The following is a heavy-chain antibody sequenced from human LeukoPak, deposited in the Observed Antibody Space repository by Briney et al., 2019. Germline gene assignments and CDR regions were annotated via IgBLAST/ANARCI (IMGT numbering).Heavy chain of an antibody. J-gene: IGHJ5*02. CDR3: ARDGTGLGRHNWFDP. CDR1: GYTFTSYA. CDR2: INAGNGNT. V-gene: IGHV1-3*01. D-gene: IGHD3-16*01. Sequence: ASVKVSYKASGYTFTSYAMHWVRQAPGQRLEWMGWINAGNGNTKYSQKFQGRVTITRDTSASTAYMELSSLRSEDTAVYYCARDGTGLGRHNWFDPWGQGTLVTVSS.